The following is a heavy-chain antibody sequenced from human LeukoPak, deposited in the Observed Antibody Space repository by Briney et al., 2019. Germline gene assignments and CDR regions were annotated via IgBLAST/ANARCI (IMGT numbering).Heavy chain of an antibody. D-gene: IGHD5-12*01. J-gene: IGHJ4*02. CDR2: MIHSGSA. CDR1: GGAFSGYY. V-gene: IGHV4-34*01. Sequence: SETLSLTCGVSGGAFSGYYWSWIRQAPGKGLEWIGEMIHSGSANYNPSLRSRVTISGDTSKNQFSLKMSSLTAADTAVYYCARGNILATILGGLHGTTAFEFWGQGILVTVSS. CDR3: ARGNILATILGGLHGTTAFEF.